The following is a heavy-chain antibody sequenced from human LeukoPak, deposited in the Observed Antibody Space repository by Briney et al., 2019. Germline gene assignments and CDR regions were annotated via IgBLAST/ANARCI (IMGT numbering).Heavy chain of an antibody. CDR1: GGSFSGYY. Sequence: SETLSLTCAVYGGSFSGYYWSWIRQPPGKGLEWIGEINHSGSTNYNPSLKSRVTISVDTSKNQFSLKLSSVTAADTAVYYCAREGRSGYNPFDYWGQGTLVTVSS. CDR3: AREGRSGYNPFDY. D-gene: IGHD5-12*01. J-gene: IGHJ4*02. V-gene: IGHV4-34*01. CDR2: INHSGST.